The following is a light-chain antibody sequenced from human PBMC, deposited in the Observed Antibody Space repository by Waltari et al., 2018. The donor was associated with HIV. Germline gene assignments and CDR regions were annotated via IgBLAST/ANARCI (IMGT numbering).Light chain of an antibody. Sequence: QSALTQPASVSGSPGQSITISCTGPSSDVGGYNYVSWYQQHPGKAPKLIIYDVNNRPAGISNRFSGSKSGYTASLTISGLQAEDEADYYCSSYSSSATVVFGGGTKLTVL. CDR1: SSDVGGYNY. V-gene: IGLV2-14*03. J-gene: IGLJ2*01. CDR2: DVN. CDR3: SSYSSSATVV.